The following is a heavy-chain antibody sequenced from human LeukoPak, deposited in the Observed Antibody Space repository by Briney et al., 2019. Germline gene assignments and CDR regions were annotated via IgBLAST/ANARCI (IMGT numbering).Heavy chain of an antibody. CDR3: ARDLIHSGSSALDY. Sequence: GGSLRLSCAASGFTFSSYWMSWVRQAPGKGLEWVANIKQDGSEKYYVDSVKGRFTISRDNAKNSLYLQKNSLRAEDTAVYYCARDLIHSGSSALDYWGQGTLVTVSS. J-gene: IGHJ4*02. CDR2: IKQDGSEK. V-gene: IGHV3-7*01. CDR1: GFTFSSYW. D-gene: IGHD1-26*01.